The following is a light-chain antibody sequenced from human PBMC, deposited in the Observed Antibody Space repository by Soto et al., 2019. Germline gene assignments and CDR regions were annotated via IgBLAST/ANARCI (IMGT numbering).Light chain of an antibody. Sequence: QSVLTQPPSVSAAPGQNVTISRSGSSSNVGNNYVSWYQQIPQTAPKLLIYDNDKRPSGIPDRFSGSTSGTSATLGITGVQTGDEADYFCVTWDSSLSVIVVFGGGTQLTVL. CDR3: VTWDSSLSVIVV. CDR1: SSNVGNNY. V-gene: IGLV1-51*01. J-gene: IGLJ2*01. CDR2: DND.